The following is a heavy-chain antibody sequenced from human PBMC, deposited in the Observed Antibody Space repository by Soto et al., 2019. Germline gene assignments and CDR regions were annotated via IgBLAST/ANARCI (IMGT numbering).Heavy chain of an antibody. Sequence: QVQLVQSGPEVKKPGASVKVSCKASNYAFTYNAIIWVRQAPGHGLEWMGWIGPNCGSTNYAQDLQCRATIYRNSSPNTAYMEMRSLKSDETAIYYCATSSPGGVGQYVDAFELGDQGTLVTVSS. D-gene: IGHD3-16*01. CDR1: NYAFTYNA. CDR2: IGPNCGST. CDR3: ATSSPGGVGQYVDAFEL. V-gene: IGHV1-18*01. J-gene: IGHJ3*01.